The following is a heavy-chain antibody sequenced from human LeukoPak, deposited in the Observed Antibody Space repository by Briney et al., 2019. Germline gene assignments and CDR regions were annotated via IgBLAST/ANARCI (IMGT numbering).Heavy chain of an antibody. CDR1: GYTFTSYD. Sequence: ASVKVSCKASGYTFTSYDINWVRQATGQGLEWMGWMNPNSGNTGYAQKFRGRVTMTRNTSISTAYMELSSLRSEDTAVYYCARGRITMVRGVSGPFYWGQGTLVTVSS. CDR3: ARGRITMVRGVSGPFY. D-gene: IGHD3-10*01. V-gene: IGHV1-8*01. CDR2: MNPNSGNT. J-gene: IGHJ4*02.